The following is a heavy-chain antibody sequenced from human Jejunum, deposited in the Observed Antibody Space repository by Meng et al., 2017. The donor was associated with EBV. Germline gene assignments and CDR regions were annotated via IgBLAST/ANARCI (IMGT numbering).Heavy chain of an antibody. CDR3: AREQAGTYQFDY. V-gene: IGHV1-46*01. D-gene: IGHD6-19*01. CDR2: LNPSTTYI. J-gene: IGHJ4*02. Sequence: QVELGQSGAEVKKPGASVRVSCKGSGYTFTKYLIHWVRQAPGQGLEWMGILNPSTTYIEYAQKFRGRVTMTKDTSTSTVYMELSSLKSEDTAVYYCAREQAGTYQFDYWGQGSLVTVSS. CDR1: GYTFTKYL.